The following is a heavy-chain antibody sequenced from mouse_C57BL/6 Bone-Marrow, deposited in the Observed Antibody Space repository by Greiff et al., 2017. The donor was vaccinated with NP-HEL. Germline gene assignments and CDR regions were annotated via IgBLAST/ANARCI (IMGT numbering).Heavy chain of an antibody. V-gene: IGHV1-82*01. CDR1: GYAFSSSW. CDR2: IYPADGDT. CDR3: APYYGSSDDWYFDV. J-gene: IGHJ1*03. Sequence: QVQLQQSGPELVKPGASVKISCKASGYAFSSSWMNWVKQRPGQGLEWIGRIYPADGDTNYNGTFKGKATLTADKSSSTAYMQLSSLTSEDSAVYFWAPYYGSSDDWYFDVWGTGTTVTVSS. D-gene: IGHD1-1*01.